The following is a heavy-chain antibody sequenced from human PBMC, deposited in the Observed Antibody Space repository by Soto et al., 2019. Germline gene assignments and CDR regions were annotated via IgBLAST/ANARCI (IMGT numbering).Heavy chain of an antibody. D-gene: IGHD2-21*02. J-gene: IGHJ4*02. CDR1: GFTFRAYT. Sequence: EVQLLESGGGLVQPGGSLRLSCAGSGFTFRAYTMAWVRQAPGKGLEWVSGIDGRDGTYYADSVKGRFNISRDSSRNTLFLQMNSLRADDTAVYYWAKTGPVTARIRFDYWGPGALVTVSS. CDR2: IDGRDGT. CDR3: AKTGPVTARIRFDY. V-gene: IGHV3-23*01.